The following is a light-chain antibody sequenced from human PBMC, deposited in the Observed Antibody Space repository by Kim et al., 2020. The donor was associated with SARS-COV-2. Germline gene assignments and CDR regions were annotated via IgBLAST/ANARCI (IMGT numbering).Light chain of an antibody. CDR1: QDINNY. Sequence: DIQMTQSPSSLSASVGDRVTITCRASQDINNYLVWFQQKPGQAPKSLIYAASSLQSGVPSKFSGSGSGTDFTLTITSLQPEDFASYYCQQYNSYPFTFGGGTKVDIK. J-gene: IGKJ4*01. CDR2: AAS. V-gene: IGKV1-16*02. CDR3: QQYNSYPFT.